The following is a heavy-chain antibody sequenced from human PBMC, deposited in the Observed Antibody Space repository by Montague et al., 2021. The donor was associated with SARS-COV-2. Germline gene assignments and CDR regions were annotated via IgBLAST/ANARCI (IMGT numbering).Heavy chain of an antibody. Sequence: SETLSLTCTVSGGSISSSSYYWGWIRQPPGKGLDWIGSIYYSGSTYYNPSLKSRVTISVDTSKNQFSLKLSSVTAADTAVYYCAGERRYCSGGSCYSGWFDPWGQGTLVTVSS. J-gene: IGHJ5*02. CDR1: GGSISSSSYY. V-gene: IGHV4-39*07. CDR2: IYYSGST. CDR3: AGERRYCSGGSCYSGWFDP. D-gene: IGHD2-15*01.